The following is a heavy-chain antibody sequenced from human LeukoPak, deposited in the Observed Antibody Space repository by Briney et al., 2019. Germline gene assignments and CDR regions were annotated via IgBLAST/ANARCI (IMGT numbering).Heavy chain of an antibody. Sequence: SETLSLTCAVYGWSFSGYYWSWVRQPPGKGLEWIGEISHIGSTNYNPSLESRVTISVDTSKNQFSLKLSSVTAADTAVYYCARGRWEVRFDPWGQGTLVTVSS. V-gene: IGHV4-34*01. J-gene: IGHJ5*02. D-gene: IGHD1-26*01. CDR1: GWSFSGYY. CDR2: ISHIGST. CDR3: ARGRWEVRFDP.